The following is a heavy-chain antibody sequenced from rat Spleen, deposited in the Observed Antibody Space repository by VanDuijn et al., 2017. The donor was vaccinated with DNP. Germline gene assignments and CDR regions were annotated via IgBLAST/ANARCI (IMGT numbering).Heavy chain of an antibody. CDR2: ISYNGGTP. J-gene: IGHJ1*01. CDR1: GLTFSDHN. Sequence: EVQVVESGGGLVQPGRSLKLSCAVSGLTFSDHNMAWVRQAPAKGLEWVATISYNGGTPYYRDSVKGRFSISRDNAKNTQYLQMDSLRSEDTATYYCARQALYGYFDFWGPGTMVTVSS. V-gene: IGHV5-7*01. CDR3: ARQALYGYFDF.